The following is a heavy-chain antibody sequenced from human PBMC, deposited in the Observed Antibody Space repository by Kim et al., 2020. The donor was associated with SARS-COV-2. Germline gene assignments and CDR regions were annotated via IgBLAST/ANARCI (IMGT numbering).Heavy chain of an antibody. CDR1: GGSISSYY. D-gene: IGHD3-9*01. Sequence: SETLSLTCTVSGGSISSYYWSWIRQPPGKGLEWIGYIYYSGSTNYNPSLKSRVTISVDTSKNQFSLKLSSVTAADTAVYYCASSEKFDTYYFDYWGQGTLVTVSS. CDR2: IYYSGST. J-gene: IGHJ4*02. V-gene: IGHV4-59*01. CDR3: ASSEKFDTYYFDY.